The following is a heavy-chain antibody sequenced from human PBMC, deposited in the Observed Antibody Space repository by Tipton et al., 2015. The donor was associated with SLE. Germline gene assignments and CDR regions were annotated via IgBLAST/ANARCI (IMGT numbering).Heavy chain of an antibody. CDR3: AGGSWYSIDY. D-gene: IGHD2-21*02. CDR1: GGSISSYY. CDR2: IYYSGST. V-gene: IGHV4-59*12. J-gene: IGHJ4*02. Sequence: TLSLTCTVSGGSISSYYWSWIRQPPGKGLEWIGYIYYSGSTNYNPSLKSRVTISVDTSKNQFSLKLNSVTAADTAFYYCAGGSWYSIDYWGQGTLVTVSS.